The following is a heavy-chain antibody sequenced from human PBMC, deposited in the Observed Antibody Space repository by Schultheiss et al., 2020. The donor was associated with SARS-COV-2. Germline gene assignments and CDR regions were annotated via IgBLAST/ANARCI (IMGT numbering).Heavy chain of an antibody. CDR3: ARRVVWLWFRDEGMDV. CDR2: IYYSGST. Sequence: SQTLSLTCTVSGGSISSYYWSWIRQPPGKGLEWIGYIYYSGSTYYNPSLKSRVTISVDTSKNQFSLKLSSVTAADTAVYYCARRVVWLWFRDEGMDVWGQGTTVTVSS. V-gene: IGHV4-59*12. CDR1: GGSISSYY. D-gene: IGHD3-10*01. J-gene: IGHJ6*02.